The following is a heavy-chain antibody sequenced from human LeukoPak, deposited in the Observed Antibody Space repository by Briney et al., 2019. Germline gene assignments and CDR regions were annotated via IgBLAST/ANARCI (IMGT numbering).Heavy chain of an antibody. CDR1: GFTFSSYA. D-gene: IGHD2-15*01. CDR3: AKAWSRYCSGGSCLHAFDI. Sequence: RGSLRLSCAASGFTFSSYAMSWGRQAPGNGLELFSAISGSGGSTYYADSVKGRFTISRDNSQNTRYLRLNCLRAEDTAVYYCAKAWSRYCSGGSCLHAFDIWGQGTMVTVSS. CDR2: ISGSGGST. J-gene: IGHJ3*02. V-gene: IGHV3-23*01.